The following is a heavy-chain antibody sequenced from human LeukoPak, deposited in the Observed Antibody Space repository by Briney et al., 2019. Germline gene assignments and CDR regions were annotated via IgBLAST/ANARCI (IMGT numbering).Heavy chain of an antibody. V-gene: IGHV4-34*01. D-gene: IGHD3-22*01. Sequence: SETLSLTCAVYGGSFSGYYWSWIRQPPGKGLEWIGEINHSGSINYNPSLKSRVTISVDTSKNQFSLKLSSVTAADTAVYYCARVYYYDSSGNLHFDYWGQGTLVTVSS. J-gene: IGHJ4*02. CDR3: ARVYYYDSSGNLHFDY. CDR1: GGSFSGYY. CDR2: INHSGSI.